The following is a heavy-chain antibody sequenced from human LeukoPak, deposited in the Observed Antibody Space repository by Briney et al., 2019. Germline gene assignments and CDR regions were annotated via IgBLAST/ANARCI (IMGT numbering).Heavy chain of an antibody. CDR2: IDNAGSIT. CDR3: VRSAFHAGSGNYYDY. D-gene: IGHD3-22*01. Sequence: GGSLRLSCAASGFPFNAYWMTWVRQAPGKGLVWVSRIDNAGSITTYADSVKGRFTISRDNAENTSYLQMNSLRVEDTAVYYCVRSAFHAGSGNYYDYWGQGTLVTVSS. J-gene: IGHJ4*02. CDR1: GFPFNAYW. V-gene: IGHV3-74*03.